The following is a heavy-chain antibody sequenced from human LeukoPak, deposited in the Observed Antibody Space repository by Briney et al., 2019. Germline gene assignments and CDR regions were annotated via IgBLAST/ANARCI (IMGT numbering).Heavy chain of an antibody. V-gene: IGHV3-21*01. CDR1: GFTFSSYG. D-gene: IGHD1-14*01. CDR3: ARDRLNRGAFDI. CDR2: ISSSSSYI. J-gene: IGHJ3*02. Sequence: GGSLRLSCAASGFTFSSYGMHWVRQAPGKGLEWVSSISSSSSYIYYADSVKGRFTISRDNAKNSLYLQMNSLRAEDTAVYYCARDRLNRGAFDIWGQGTMVTVSS.